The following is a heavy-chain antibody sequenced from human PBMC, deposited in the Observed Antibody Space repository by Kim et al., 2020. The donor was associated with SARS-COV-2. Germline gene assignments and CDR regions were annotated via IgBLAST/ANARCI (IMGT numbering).Heavy chain of an antibody. J-gene: IGHJ4*02. CDR3: AGLFGDKFVDY. Sequence: GGSLSLSCAASGFTFSSYSMSWVRQPPGRGLEWVSVISGSGDGTFYADSVKGRFTISRDNSKSTLYLQMNSLRAEDTAVYYCAGLFGDKFVDYWGQGTLVTVSS. CDR2: ISGSGDGT. V-gene: IGHV3-23*01. CDR1: GFTFSSYS. D-gene: IGHD3-10*02.